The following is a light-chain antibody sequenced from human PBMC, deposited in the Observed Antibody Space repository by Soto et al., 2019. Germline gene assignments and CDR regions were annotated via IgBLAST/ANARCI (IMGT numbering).Light chain of an antibody. CDR1: QSISSW. CDR3: QQYNSYSRS. J-gene: IGKJ1*01. V-gene: IGKV1-5*01. CDR2: DAS. Sequence: MTQSPGTLSVSPGERATLSCRASQSISSWLAWYQQKPGKAPKLLIYDASSLESGVSSRFSGSGSGTEFTLTISSLQPDDFATYYCQQYNSYSRSFGQGTKV.